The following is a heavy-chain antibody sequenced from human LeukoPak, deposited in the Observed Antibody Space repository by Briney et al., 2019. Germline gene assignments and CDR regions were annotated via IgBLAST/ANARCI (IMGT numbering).Heavy chain of an antibody. CDR1: GFTFSNAW. CDR2: IKSKTDGGTT. Sequence: GGSLRLSCAASGFTFSNAWMSWVRQAPGKGLEWVGRIKSKTDGGTTDYAAPVKGRFTISRDDSKNTLYLQMNSLKTEDTAVYYCTTDTYSTVPFDHWGQGTLVTVSS. J-gene: IGHJ4*02. CDR3: TTDTYSTVPFDH. V-gene: IGHV3-15*01. D-gene: IGHD4-11*01.